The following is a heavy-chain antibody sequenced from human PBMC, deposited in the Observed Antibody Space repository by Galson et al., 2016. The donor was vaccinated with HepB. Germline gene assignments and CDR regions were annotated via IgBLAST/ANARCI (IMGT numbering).Heavy chain of an antibody. CDR2: ISYEGSSK. Sequence: SLRLSCAPSGFTFSFYHMHWVRQAPGKGLEWLAIISYEGSSKYYVDYVRGRFTISRDNSKNTLYLQMKSLRPDDTAVYYCARDRGTVTATGMDVWGQGTTVTVSS. CDR1: GFTFSFYH. V-gene: IGHV3-30*04. D-gene: IGHD2-21*02. CDR3: ARDRGTVTATGMDV. J-gene: IGHJ6*02.